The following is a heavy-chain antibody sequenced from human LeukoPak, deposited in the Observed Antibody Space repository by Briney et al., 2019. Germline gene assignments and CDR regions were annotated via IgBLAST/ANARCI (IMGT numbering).Heavy chain of an antibody. V-gene: IGHV4-39*01. D-gene: IGHD3-10*01. CDR1: GASIISGNYF. Sequence: SETLFFTCTVSGASIISGNYFWGWVRQPPGKRLEWIGSWHHSGITDYNPSLKRRVTIAADTSKNQFSLKLASVAVADSAVYFCARQYEFWGQGTLVTVSS. CDR3: ARQYEF. J-gene: IGHJ4*02. CDR2: WHHSGIT.